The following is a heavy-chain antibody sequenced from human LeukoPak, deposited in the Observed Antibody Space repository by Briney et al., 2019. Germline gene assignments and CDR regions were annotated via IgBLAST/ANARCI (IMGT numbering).Heavy chain of an antibody. CDR3: ARAKAAVGIDYFDY. J-gene: IGHJ4*02. D-gene: IGHD6-13*01. Sequence: SETLSLTCTVSGASISDYYWSWIRQPPGKGLEWIAYTYYSGSTNYNPSLKSRVTISVDTSKNQFSLKLSSVTAADTAVYYCARAKAAVGIDYFDYWGQGTLVTVSS. V-gene: IGHV4-59*01. CDR1: GASISDYY. CDR2: TYYSGST.